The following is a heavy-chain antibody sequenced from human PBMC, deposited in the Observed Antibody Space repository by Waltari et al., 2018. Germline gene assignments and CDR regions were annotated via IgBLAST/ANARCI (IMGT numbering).Heavy chain of an antibody. CDR2: IWFDGSKK. D-gene: IGHD6-6*01. CDR1: GFSFSTYG. J-gene: IGHJ3*02. Sequence: QVQLVESGVEVVQPGRSLRLSCAASGFSFSTYGMHWVRQAPGKGLEWVALIWFDGSKKYYADSVKGRFTISRDNSKNTLYLQMSSLRVEDTALYYCARVIRGSSDAFDIWGQGTVVTVSS. CDR3: ARVIRGSSDAFDI. V-gene: IGHV3-33*01.